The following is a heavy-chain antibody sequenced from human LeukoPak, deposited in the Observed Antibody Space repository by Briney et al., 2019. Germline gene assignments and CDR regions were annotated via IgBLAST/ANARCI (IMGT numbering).Heavy chain of an antibody. CDR3: AKQYHDYGDNDAFDI. J-gene: IGHJ3*02. CDR2: ISGSGGST. D-gene: IGHD4-17*01. V-gene: IGHV3-23*01. CDR1: GFTFSSYS. Sequence: GGSLRLSCAASGFTFSSYSMNWVRQAPGKGLEWVSAISGSGGSTYYADSVKGRFTISRDNSKNTLYLQMNSLRAEDTAVYYCAKQYHDYGDNDAFDIWGQGTMVTVSS.